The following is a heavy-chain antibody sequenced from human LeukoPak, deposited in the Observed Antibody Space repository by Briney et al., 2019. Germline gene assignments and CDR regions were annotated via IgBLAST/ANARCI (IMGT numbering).Heavy chain of an antibody. CDR1: GGSISSYY. V-gene: IGHV4-34*01. CDR3: ARGPGIAVAAFDP. D-gene: IGHD6-19*01. Sequence: PSETLSLTCTVSGGSISSYYWSWIRQPPGKGLEWIGEINHSGSTNYNPSLKSRVTISVDTSKNQFSLKLSSVTAADTAVYYCARGPGIAVAAFDPWGQGTLVTVSS. J-gene: IGHJ5*02. CDR2: INHSGST.